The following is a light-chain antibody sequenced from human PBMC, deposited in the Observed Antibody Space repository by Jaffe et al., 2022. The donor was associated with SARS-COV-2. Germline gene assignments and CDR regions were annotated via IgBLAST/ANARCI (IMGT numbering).Light chain of an antibody. V-gene: IGKV1-39*01. CDR3: QQSYITPLT. J-gene: IGKJ4*01. Sequence: DIEMTQSPSSLSASVGDRVTVTCRASQNITKYLNWYQQKPGKAPNLLIFAASSLQSGVPSRFSGSGSGTDFTLTISSLQPEDFATYSCQQSYITPLTFGGGTKVEIK. CDR1: QNITKY. CDR2: AAS.